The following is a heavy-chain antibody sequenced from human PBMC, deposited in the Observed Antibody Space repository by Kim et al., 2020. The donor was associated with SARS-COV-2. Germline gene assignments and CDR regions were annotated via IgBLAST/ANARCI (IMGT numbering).Heavy chain of an antibody. D-gene: IGHD3-10*01. CDR3: ARWGGSGRFYP. CDR2: FYHTGST. J-gene: IGHJ5*02. Sequence: SETLSLTCTVSNGSIITYFWSWIRQPPGKGLEWIGYFYHTGSTNYNPSPRSRVTISLDTSKDQFSLKLTSVTAADTAVVYFARWGGSGRFYPWGQGTL. CDR1: NGSIITYF. V-gene: IGHV4-59*01.